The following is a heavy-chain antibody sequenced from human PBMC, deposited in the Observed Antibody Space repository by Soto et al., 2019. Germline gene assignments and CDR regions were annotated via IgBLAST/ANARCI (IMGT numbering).Heavy chain of an antibody. D-gene: IGHD6-19*01. V-gene: IGHV4-59*08. CDR3: ADGRYSSGDLFDY. CDR1: GGSISSYY. CDR2: IYYSGST. J-gene: IGHJ4*02. Sequence: QVQLQESGPGLVKPSETLSLTCTVSGGSISSYYWSWIRQPPGKGLEWIGYIYYSGSTNYNPSLKRRVTISVDTSKNLFSRKMSSVTAADTAVYYCADGRYSSGDLFDYWGQGTLVTVSS.